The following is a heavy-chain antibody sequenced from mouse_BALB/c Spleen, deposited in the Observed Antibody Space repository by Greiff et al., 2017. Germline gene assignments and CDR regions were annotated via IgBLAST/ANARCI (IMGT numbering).Heavy chain of an antibody. J-gene: IGHJ3*01. Sequence: EVQLQQSGGGLVQPGGSMKLSCVASGFTFSNYWMNWVRQSPEKGLEWVAEIRLKSNNYATHYAESVKGRFTISRDDSKSSVYLQMNNLRAEDTGIYYCTRSYYGFAYWGQGTLVTVSA. V-gene: IGHV6-6*02. CDR3: TRSYYGFAY. D-gene: IGHD1-2*01. CDR1: GFTFSNYW. CDR2: IRLKSNNYAT.